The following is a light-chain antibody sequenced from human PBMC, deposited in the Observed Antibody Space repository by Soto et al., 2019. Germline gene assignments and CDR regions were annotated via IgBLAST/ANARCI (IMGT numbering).Light chain of an antibody. Sequence: QSALTQPASVSGSPGQSITISCTGTSSDVGGYDHVSWYQHYPGKAPKLIIYEVSNRPSGLSNRFSGSKSGNTASLTISGLQAEDEADYYCRSFASTNTWVFGGGTKLTVL. V-gene: IGLV2-14*01. CDR3: RSFASTNTWV. J-gene: IGLJ3*02. CDR1: SSDVGGYDH. CDR2: EVS.